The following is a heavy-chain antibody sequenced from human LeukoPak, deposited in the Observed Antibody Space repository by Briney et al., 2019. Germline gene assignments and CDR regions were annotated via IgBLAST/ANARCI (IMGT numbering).Heavy chain of an antibody. CDR1: GGSISSYY. Sequence: PSETLSLTCTVSGGSISSYYWSWIRQPPGKGLEWIGYIYYSGSTNYNPSLKSRVTISVDTSKNQFSLKLSSVTAADTAVYYRARGGYYDSSGYLDYWGQGTLVTVSS. V-gene: IGHV4-59*01. CDR2: IYYSGST. D-gene: IGHD3-22*01. CDR3: ARGGYYDSSGYLDY. J-gene: IGHJ4*02.